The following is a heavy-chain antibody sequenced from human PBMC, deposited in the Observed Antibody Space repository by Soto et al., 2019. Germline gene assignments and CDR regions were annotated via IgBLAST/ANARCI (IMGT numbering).Heavy chain of an antibody. CDR2: VNPTGST. CDR1: GGSFSGYY. D-gene: IGHD6-19*01. J-gene: IGHJ3*02. CDR3: ARSREQWLVDAFDI. V-gene: IGHV4-34*01. Sequence: SETPSLTCAVYGGSFSGYYWSWIRQSPGKGLEWIGEVNPTGSTKYNPSLKSRVTISVDTSKNQFSLNLNSVTAADTALYYCARSREQWLVDAFDIWGQGTMVTVSS.